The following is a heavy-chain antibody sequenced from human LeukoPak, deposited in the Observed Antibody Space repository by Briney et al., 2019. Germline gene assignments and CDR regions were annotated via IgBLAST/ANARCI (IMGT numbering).Heavy chain of an antibody. J-gene: IGHJ3*02. Sequence: GGSLKLSCAASGFTFSGSAMHWVRQASGKGLEWVGRIRSKANSYATAYAASVKGRFTISRDDSKNTAYLQMNSLKTEDTAVYYCAIVVVTTESNAFDIWGQGTMVTVSS. CDR1: GFTFSGSA. CDR2: IRSKANSYAT. D-gene: IGHD2-21*02. CDR3: AIVVVTTESNAFDI. V-gene: IGHV3-73*01.